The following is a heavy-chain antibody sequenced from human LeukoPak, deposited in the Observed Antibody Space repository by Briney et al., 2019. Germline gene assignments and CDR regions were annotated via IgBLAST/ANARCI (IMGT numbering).Heavy chain of an antibody. CDR3: AIGLMMATIPLGYFQH. Sequence: ASVKVSCKASGYTFTSYGISWVRQAPGQGLEWMGWISAYNGNTNYAQKLQGRVTMTTDTSTSTAFMELRSLRSDDTAVYYCAIGLMMATIPLGYFQHWGQGTLVTVSS. CDR2: ISAYNGNT. D-gene: IGHD5-24*01. CDR1: GYTFTSYG. J-gene: IGHJ1*01. V-gene: IGHV1-18*01.